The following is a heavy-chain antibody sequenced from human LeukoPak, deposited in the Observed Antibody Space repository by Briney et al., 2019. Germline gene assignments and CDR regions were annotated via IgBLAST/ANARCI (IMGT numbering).Heavy chain of an antibody. V-gene: IGHV3-30*18. D-gene: IGHD2-2*01. CDR2: ISNDGTTK. Sequence: PGGSLRLSCGASGFTFSNYAMSWVRQTPGKGLEWVAGISNDGTTKVYADSVKGRFTISRDSSKNSMYLQMNSLRAEDTAVYYCAKAAYCTSTSCHFSGYAQRPLDSWGQGTLVTVSS. J-gene: IGHJ4*02. CDR1: GFTFSNYA. CDR3: AKAAYCTSTSCHFSGYAQRPLDS.